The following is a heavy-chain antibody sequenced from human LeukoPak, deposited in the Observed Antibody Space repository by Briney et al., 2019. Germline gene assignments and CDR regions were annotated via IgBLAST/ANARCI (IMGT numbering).Heavy chain of an antibody. V-gene: IGHV4-38-2*02. CDR2: IYHSGSI. J-gene: IGHJ4*02. Sequence: PSETLSLTCTVSGYSISSNYYWGWIRQPPGKGLEWIGSIYHSGSIYYNPSLKSRVTISVDTSKNQFSLKVRSVTAADTAVYDCARSRGRLAQLDFWGQGTLVTVSS. CDR3: ARSRGRLAQLDF. CDR1: GYSISSNYY. D-gene: IGHD6-25*01.